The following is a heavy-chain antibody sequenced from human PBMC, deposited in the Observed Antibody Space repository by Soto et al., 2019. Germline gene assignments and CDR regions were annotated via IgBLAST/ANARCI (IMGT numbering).Heavy chain of an antibody. CDR1: GGSFNSYA. Sequence: QVQLVQSGAEVKKPGSSVKVSCKASGGSFNSYAICWVRQAPGHGLEWMGRIIPILDITDYAQNFQGRVTITADKSTNTAYMELSSLTSEDTAEYYCARAPTDGSGRGDYYLDPWGQGTLVTVSS. CDR2: IIPILDIT. D-gene: IGHD3-10*01. J-gene: IGHJ5*02. V-gene: IGHV1-69*04. CDR3: ARAPTDGSGRGDYYLDP.